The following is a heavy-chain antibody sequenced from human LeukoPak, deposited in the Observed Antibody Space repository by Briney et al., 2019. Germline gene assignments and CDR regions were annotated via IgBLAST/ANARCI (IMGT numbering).Heavy chain of an antibody. V-gene: IGHV1-18*01. CDR1: GYTFTSYG. D-gene: IGHD6-19*01. CDR3: ARRGSSFDAFDI. CDR2: TSAYNGNT. J-gene: IGHJ3*02. Sequence: ASVKVSCKASGYTFTSYGISWVRQAPGQGLEWMGWTSAYNGNTNYAQKLQGRVTMTTDTSTGTAYMELRSLRSDDTAVYYCARRGSSFDAFDIWGQGTMVTVSS.